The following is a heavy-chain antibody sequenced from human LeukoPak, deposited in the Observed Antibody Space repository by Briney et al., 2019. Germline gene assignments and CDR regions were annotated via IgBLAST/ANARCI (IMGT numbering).Heavy chain of an antibody. D-gene: IGHD3-22*01. CDR3: ASPSYYYEIWSAFDI. J-gene: IGHJ3*02. CDR1: GYTFTGYY. CDR2: INPNSGGT. Sequence: ASVKLSCKASGYTFTGYYMHWVRQAPGQGLEWRGRINPNSGGTNYAQKFQGRVTMTRDTSISTAYMELSRLRSDDTAVYYCASPSYYYEIWSAFDIWGQGTMVTVSS. V-gene: IGHV1-2*06.